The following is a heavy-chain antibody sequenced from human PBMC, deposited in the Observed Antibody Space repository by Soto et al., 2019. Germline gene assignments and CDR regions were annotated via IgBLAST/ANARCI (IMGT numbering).Heavy chain of an antibody. V-gene: IGHV3-30-3*01. J-gene: IGHJ4*02. CDR1: GFTFSSYA. CDR3: ARGLSVTKGEIDY. Sequence: QVQLVESGGGVVQPGRSLRLSCAASGFTFSSYAMHWVRQAPGKGLEWVAVISYDGSNKYYADSVKGRFTISRDNSKNTLYLQMNRLRAEDTAVYYCARGLSVTKGEIDYWGQGTLVTVSS. CDR2: ISYDGSNK. D-gene: IGHD4-17*01.